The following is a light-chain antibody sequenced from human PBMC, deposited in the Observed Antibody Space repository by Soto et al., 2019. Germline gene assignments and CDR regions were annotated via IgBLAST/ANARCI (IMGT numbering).Light chain of an antibody. V-gene: IGKV1-12*01. CDR1: QDINIA. CDR2: TAS. J-gene: IGKJ4*01. CDR3: QQGNSFPLT. Sequence: DIQMTQSPSSVSASVGYRVTITCRASQDINIALAWFQQKPGEAPSLLIYTASSLHSGVPSRFLGSGSGTDFTLTISSLQPEDFATYYCQQGNSFPLTFGGGTKVEIK.